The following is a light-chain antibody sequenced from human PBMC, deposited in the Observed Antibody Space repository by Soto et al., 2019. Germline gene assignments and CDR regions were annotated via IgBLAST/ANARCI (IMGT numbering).Light chain of an antibody. Sequence: ELTQPPSMSVAPGQTARITCGGNNIGSKSVHWYQQKPGQAPVLVVYDDFDRPSGIPERFSGSNSGNTATLTISRVEAGDEADYSCQVWGGSSDQVVFGGGTKLTVL. CDR2: DDF. CDR3: QVWGGSSDQVV. V-gene: IGLV3-21*02. CDR1: NIGSKS. J-gene: IGLJ2*01.